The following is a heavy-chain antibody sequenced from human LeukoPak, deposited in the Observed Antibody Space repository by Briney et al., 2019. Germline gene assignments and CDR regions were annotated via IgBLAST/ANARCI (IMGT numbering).Heavy chain of an antibody. CDR2: INPNSGGT. CDR3: ARDRNVWIQLWLKFDP. D-gene: IGHD5-18*01. J-gene: IGHJ5*02. Sequence: ASVKVSCKASGYTFTGYYMHWVRQAPGQGLEWMGWINPNSGGTNYAQKFQGRVTMTRDTSISTAYMELSRLRSDDTAVYYCARDRNVWIQLWLKFDPWGQGTLVTVSS. V-gene: IGHV1-2*02. CDR1: GYTFTGYY.